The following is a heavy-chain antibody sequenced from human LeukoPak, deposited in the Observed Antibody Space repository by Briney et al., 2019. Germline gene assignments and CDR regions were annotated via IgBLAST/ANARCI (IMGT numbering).Heavy chain of an antibody. D-gene: IGHD3-16*01. Sequence: ASVKVSCKTSGYSFTDHYMHWVRQAPGQGLEWMGWINPYSGGTSSAQKFQGRVTMTRDTSISTVYMQVSWLTSDDTAIYYCARADRLHGGPYLIGPWGQGTLVTVSS. V-gene: IGHV1-2*02. CDR1: GYSFTDHY. CDR2: INPYSGGT. J-gene: IGHJ5*02. CDR3: ARADRLHGGPYLIGP.